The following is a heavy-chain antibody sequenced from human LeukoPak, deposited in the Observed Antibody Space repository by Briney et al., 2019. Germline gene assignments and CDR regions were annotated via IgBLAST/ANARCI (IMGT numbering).Heavy chain of an antibody. V-gene: IGHV4-59*12. D-gene: IGHD4-11*01. CDR1: GGSISSYY. Sequence: SETLSLTCTVSGGSISSYYWSWIRQPPGKGLEWIGYIYYSGSTNYNPSLKSRVTISVDTSKNQFSLKLSSVTAADTAVYYCARDRAGYSKDYYYMDVWGKGTTVTVSS. J-gene: IGHJ6*03. CDR2: IYYSGST. CDR3: ARDRAGYSKDYYYMDV.